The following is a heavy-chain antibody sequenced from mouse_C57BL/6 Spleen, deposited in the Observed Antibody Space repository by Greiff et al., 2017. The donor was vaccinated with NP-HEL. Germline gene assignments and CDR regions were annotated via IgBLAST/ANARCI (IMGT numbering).Heavy chain of an antibody. CDR1: GFNIKDDY. CDR2: IDPENGDT. J-gene: IGHJ3*01. D-gene: IGHD1-1*01. CDR3: TVYYFFAY. V-gene: IGHV14-4*01. Sequence: VQLQQSGAELVRPGASVKLSCTASGFNIKDDYMHWVKQRPEQGLEWIGWIDPENGDTEYASKFQGKATITADTSSNTAYLQLSSLTSEDTAVYYCTVYYFFAYWGQGTLVTVSA.